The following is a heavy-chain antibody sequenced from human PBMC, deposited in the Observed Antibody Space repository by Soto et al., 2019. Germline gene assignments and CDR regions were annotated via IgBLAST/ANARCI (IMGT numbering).Heavy chain of an antibody. Sequence: SETLSLTCAVSGYSISSGYYWVWIRQPPGKGLEWIGSIYHSGSTYYNPSLKSRVTISVDTSKNQFSLKLSSVTAADTAVYYCAREVATIGSRLYYYYGMDVWGQGTTVTVSS. V-gene: IGHV4-38-2*02. CDR2: IYHSGST. CDR3: AREVATIGSRLYYYYGMDV. CDR1: GYSISSGYY. D-gene: IGHD5-12*01. J-gene: IGHJ6*02.